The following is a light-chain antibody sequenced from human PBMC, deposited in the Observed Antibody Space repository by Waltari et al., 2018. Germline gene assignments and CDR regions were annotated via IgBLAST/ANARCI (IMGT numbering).Light chain of an antibody. J-gene: IGLJ2*01. V-gene: IGLV2-18*02. CDR3: SSYTSSSTLGV. Sequence: QSALTPPPSVSGSPGQSVTISCTGSSSDVGSYNRVSWYQQSPGTAPKLMIYEVTNRPSGVPDRCSGSKSGNTASLTISGLQAEDEADYYCSSYTSSSTLGVFGGGTKLTVL. CDR2: EVT. CDR1: SSDVGSYNR.